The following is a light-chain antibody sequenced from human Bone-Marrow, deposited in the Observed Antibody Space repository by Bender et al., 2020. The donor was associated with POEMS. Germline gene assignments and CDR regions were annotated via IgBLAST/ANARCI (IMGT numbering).Light chain of an antibody. CDR3: QSADSSGTFRGV. J-gene: IGLJ2*01. CDR1: ALPKQY. Sequence: SYVLTQPPSVSVAPGQTARITCFGDALPKQYSYWYQQKPGQAPILIIYKDTERPSGIPERFSGSSSGTTVTLTISGVQAEDEADYYCQSADSSGTFRGVFGGGTKLTVL. V-gene: IGLV3-25*03. CDR2: KDT.